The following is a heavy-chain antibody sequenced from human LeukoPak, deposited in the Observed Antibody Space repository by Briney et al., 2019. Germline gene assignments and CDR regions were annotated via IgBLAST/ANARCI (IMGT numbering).Heavy chain of an antibody. CDR1: GGSFSSGNFS. CDR3: IRGPHFDSLKNYDYGLDV. V-gene: IGHV4-30-4*01. J-gene: IGHJ6*02. Sequence: SQTLSLTCTVSGGSFSSGNFSWSWIRQPPGKGLEWIGYIHYSGSTYYNPSLKSRVTISIDTSKNPFSLKLSSVTAADTAVYSCIRGPHFDSLKNYDYGLDVWGQGTTVTVSS. D-gene: IGHD3-9*01. CDR2: IHYSGST.